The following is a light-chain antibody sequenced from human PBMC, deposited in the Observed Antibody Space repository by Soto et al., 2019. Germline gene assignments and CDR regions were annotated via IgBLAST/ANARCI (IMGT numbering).Light chain of an antibody. CDR3: QQYNNWPRT. J-gene: IGKJ1*01. V-gene: IGKV3-15*01. Sequence: EIVLTQSPATLSLSPGERATLSCRTSQNVSTSLDWYQQKPGQAPRLLIYDASTRATGIPARFSGSGSGTEFTLTISSLQSEDFAVYYCQQYNNWPRTFGQGTKVEIK. CDR2: DAS. CDR1: QNVSTS.